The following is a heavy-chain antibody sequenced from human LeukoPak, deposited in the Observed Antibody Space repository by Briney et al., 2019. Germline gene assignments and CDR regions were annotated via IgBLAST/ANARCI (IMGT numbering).Heavy chain of an antibody. J-gene: IGHJ2*01. CDR1: GGSISSYY. CDR3: ARRFRVEGMTTVTRDYWYFDL. CDR2: IYYSGST. V-gene: IGHV4-59*08. D-gene: IGHD4-17*01. Sequence: PSETLSLTGTVSGGSISSYYWSWIRQPPGKGLEWIGYIYYSGSTNYNPSLKSRVTISVDTSKNQFSLKLSPVTAADTAVYYCARRFRVEGMTTVTRDYWYFDLWGRGTLVTVSS.